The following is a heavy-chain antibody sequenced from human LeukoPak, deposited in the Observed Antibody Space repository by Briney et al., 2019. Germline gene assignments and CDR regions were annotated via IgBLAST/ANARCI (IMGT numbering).Heavy chain of an antibody. Sequence: GGSLRLSCEGSGFSLSSSWMSWVRQAPGKGLEWVANIKGDGSEKYYVDSVKGRFTISRDNTKNSLYLQMNSLRVEDTAVYYCASGSREYWGQGTLVTVSS. J-gene: IGHJ4*02. D-gene: IGHD1-26*01. V-gene: IGHV3-7*01. CDR2: IKGDGSEK. CDR1: GFSLSSSW. CDR3: ASGSREY.